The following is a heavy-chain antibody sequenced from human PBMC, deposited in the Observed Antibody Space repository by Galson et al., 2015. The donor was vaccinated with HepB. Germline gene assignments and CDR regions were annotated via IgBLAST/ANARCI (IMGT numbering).Heavy chain of an antibody. D-gene: IGHD6-19*01. CDR1: GFTFSSYT. CDR3: AKDHITGWSFDS. J-gene: IGHJ4*02. V-gene: IGHV3-21*04. CDR2: IDSYSNYI. Sequence: SLRLSCAASGFTFSSYTLNWVRQAPGKGLEWVSSIDSYSNYIYYADSVKGRFTVSRDNAKNSLYLQMNSLRNEDTAVYYCAKDHITGWSFDSWGQGTLVTVSS.